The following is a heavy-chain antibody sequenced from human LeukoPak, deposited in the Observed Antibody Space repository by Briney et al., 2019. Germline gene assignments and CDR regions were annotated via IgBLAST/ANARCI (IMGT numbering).Heavy chain of an antibody. D-gene: IGHD3-22*01. CDR2: IYYSGST. J-gene: IGHJ1*01. CDR1: GGSISSYY. V-gene: IGHV4-59*08. Sequence: SETLSLTCTVSGGSISSYYWSWIRQPPGKGLEWIGYIYYSGSTNYNPSLKSRVTISVDTSKNQFSLKLSSVTAADTAVYYCASEIYYYDSSGPTQCFQHWGQGTLVTVSS. CDR3: ASEIYYYDSSGPTQCFQH.